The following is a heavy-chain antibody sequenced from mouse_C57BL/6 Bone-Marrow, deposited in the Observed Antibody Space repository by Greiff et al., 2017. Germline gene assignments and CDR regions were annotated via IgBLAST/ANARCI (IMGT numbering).Heavy chain of an antibody. CDR2: IYPTSGNT. CDR1: GYTFTSYG. Sequence: QVQLQQSGAELARPGASVKLSCKASGYTFTSYGISWVKQRTGQGLEWIGEIYPTSGNTYYNEKFKGKATLTADKSSSPAYMELRSLTSEDSAVYFCARSYDYDAGFAYWGRGTLVTVSA. CDR3: ARSYDYDAGFAY. D-gene: IGHD2-4*01. J-gene: IGHJ3*01. V-gene: IGHV1-81*01.